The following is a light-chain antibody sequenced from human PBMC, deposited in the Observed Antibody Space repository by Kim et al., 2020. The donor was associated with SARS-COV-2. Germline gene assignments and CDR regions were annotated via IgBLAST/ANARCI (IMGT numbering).Light chain of an antibody. J-gene: IGKJ4*01. CDR3: QQSYAAPLT. Sequence: IQMTQSPSSPSASIGDRVSITCRATETIGNYLNWYHHRPGEPPKLLIYSASSLHTAVPSRFSGSQSGTEFTLTIDSLHPEDFGTYYCQQSYAAPLTFGGGTKVDIK. V-gene: IGKV1-39*01. CDR1: ETIGNY. CDR2: SAS.